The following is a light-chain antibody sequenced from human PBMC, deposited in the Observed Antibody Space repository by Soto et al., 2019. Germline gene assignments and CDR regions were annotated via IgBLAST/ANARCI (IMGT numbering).Light chain of an antibody. V-gene: IGKV3-20*01. CDR1: QSVSSSY. J-gene: IGKJ5*01. CDR3: QQYGSSIT. Sequence: EIVLTQSARTLSLSPGERATLSCRASQSVSSSYLAWYQQKPGQAPRLLIYGASSRATGIPDRFSGSGSGTDFTLTISRLEPEDFAVYYCQQYGSSITFGQGTRLEVK. CDR2: GAS.